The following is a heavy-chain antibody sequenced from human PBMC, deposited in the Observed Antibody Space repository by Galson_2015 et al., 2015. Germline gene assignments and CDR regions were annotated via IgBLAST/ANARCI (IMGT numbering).Heavy chain of an antibody. Sequence: SGAEVVKPGESLLISCKGSGSSFSSSWVGWVRQMHGKGVEWMGIMHSGGSDSRYSPSFQGQVTISADKSISTAYLQWSSLKASDTAMYYCARHGHNWNPQPFDYWGQSTLVTVSS. CDR1: GSSFSSSW. J-gene: IGHJ4*02. CDR3: ARHGHNWNPQPFDY. V-gene: IGHV5-51*01. D-gene: IGHD1-20*01. CDR2: MHSGGSDS.